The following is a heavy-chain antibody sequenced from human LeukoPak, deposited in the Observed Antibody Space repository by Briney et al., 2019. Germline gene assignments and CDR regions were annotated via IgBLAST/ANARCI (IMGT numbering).Heavy chain of an antibody. J-gene: IGHJ3*02. Sequence: SETLSLTCAVYGGSFSGYYWSWIRQPPGKGLEWIGEINHSGSTNYNPSLKSRVTISVDKSKNQFSLKLSSVTAADTAVYYCARDPQIYHYDSSGYYSRAFDIWGQGTMVTVSS. CDR3: ARDPQIYHYDSSGYYSRAFDI. D-gene: IGHD3-22*01. V-gene: IGHV4-34*01. CDR1: GGSFSGYY. CDR2: INHSGST.